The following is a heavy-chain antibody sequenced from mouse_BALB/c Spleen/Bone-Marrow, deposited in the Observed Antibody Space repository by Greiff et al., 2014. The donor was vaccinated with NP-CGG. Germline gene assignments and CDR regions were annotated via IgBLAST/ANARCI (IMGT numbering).Heavy chain of an antibody. V-gene: IGHV14-3*02. CDR3: ARYYYGSSYFDY. CDR1: GFNIKDTY. Sequence: DVQLQQSGAEFVKPGASVKLSCTASGFNIKDTYMHWVKQRPEQGLEWIGRIDPANGNTKYDPKFQGKATITADTSSNTAYLQLSSLTSEDTAVYYCARYYYGSSYFDYWGQGTTLTVSS. D-gene: IGHD1-1*01. CDR2: IDPANGNT. J-gene: IGHJ2*01.